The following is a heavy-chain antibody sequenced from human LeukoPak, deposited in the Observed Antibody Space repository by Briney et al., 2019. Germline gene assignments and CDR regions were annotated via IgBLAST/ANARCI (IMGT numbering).Heavy chain of an antibody. CDR2: IYPGDSDT. CDR3: ARHGSRPGYSSGYPRY. D-gene: IGHD3-22*01. CDR1: GYSFTSYW. J-gene: IGHJ4*02. V-gene: IGHV5-51*01. Sequence: GESLKISCKGSGYSFTSYWIGWVRQMPGKGLEWMGIIYPGDSDTRYSPSFQGQVTISADKSISTAYLQWSSLKASDTAMYYCARHGSRPGYSSGYPRYWGQGTLVTVSS.